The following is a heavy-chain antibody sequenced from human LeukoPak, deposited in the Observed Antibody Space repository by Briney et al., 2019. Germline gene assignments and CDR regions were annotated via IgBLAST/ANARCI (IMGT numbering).Heavy chain of an antibody. Sequence: SETLSLTCTVSGGSISSYYWSWIRQPAGKGLEWIGRIYTSGSTNYNPSLKSRVTMSVDTSKNQFSLMLNSMTAADTAVYYCARDSHYYGSGTGLDVWGKGTTVTVSS. J-gene: IGHJ6*04. CDR1: GGSISSYY. V-gene: IGHV4-4*07. CDR3: ARDSHYYGSGTGLDV. D-gene: IGHD3-10*01. CDR2: IYTSGST.